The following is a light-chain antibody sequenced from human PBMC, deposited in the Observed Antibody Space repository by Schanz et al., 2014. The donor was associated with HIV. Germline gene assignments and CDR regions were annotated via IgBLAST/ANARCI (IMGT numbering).Light chain of an antibody. V-gene: IGKV4-1*01. CDR2: WAS. J-gene: IGKJ2*01. Sequence: DIVMTQSPDSLAVSLGERATINCKSSQSVLYSSNNKNYLAWYQQKPGQPPKLLIYWASNRKVGVPDRFSGSVSGTDFTLTISGLQAEDVAVYYCQQYLTSPYTFGQGTKLEIK. CDR3: QQYLTSPYT. CDR1: QSVLYSSNNKNY.